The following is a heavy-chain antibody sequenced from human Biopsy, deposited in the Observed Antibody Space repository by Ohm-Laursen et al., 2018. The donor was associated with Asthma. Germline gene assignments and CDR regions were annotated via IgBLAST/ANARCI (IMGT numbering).Heavy chain of an antibody. Sequence: ASVKVSCKTSGYTFNSAGITWVRQAPGQGLEWMGWISVYNGNTKVAQKLQDRVTMITDKSTSTAYMELRSLRSDDTAVYFCARAVDYSHYYGIDVWGQGTTVTVS. D-gene: IGHD3-10*01. J-gene: IGHJ6*02. V-gene: IGHV1-18*01. CDR1: GYTFNSAG. CDR2: ISVYNGNT. CDR3: ARAVDYSHYYGIDV.